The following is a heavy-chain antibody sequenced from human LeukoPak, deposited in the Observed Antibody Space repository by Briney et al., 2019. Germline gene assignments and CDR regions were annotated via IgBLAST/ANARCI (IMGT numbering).Heavy chain of an antibody. Sequence: GGSLRLSCAASGFTFSSYAMHWVRQAPGKGLEWVAVISYDGSNKYYADSVKGRFTISRDNSKNTLYLQMNSLRAEDTAVYYCARGGLAGFDYWGQGTLVTASS. J-gene: IGHJ4*02. D-gene: IGHD3-3*02. CDR1: GFTFSSYA. V-gene: IGHV3-30-3*01. CDR2: ISYDGSNK. CDR3: ARGGLAGFDY.